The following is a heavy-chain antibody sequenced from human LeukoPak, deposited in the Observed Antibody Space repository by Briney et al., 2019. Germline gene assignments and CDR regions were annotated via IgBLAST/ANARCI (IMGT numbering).Heavy chain of an antibody. CDR2: ISSSSSTI. V-gene: IGHV3-48*04. Sequence: GGSLRLSCAASGFTFSSYSMNWVRQAPGKGLEWVSYISSSSSTIYYADSVKGRFTISRDNAKNSLYLQMNSLRAEDTAVYYCAAEGLTKTTTLSMVRGGTWGQGTLVTVSS. CDR3: AAEGLTKTTTLSMVRGGT. CDR1: GFTFSSYS. D-gene: IGHD3-10*01. J-gene: IGHJ4*02.